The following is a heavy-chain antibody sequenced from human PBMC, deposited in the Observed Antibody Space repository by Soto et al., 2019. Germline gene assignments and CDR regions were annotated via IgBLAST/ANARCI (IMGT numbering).Heavy chain of an antibody. D-gene: IGHD3-22*01. CDR1: GFTFGDYA. J-gene: IGHJ4*02. CDR3: TRGRTYYYDSSGSLNGYFDY. V-gene: IGHV3-49*03. CDR2: IRSKAYGGTT. Sequence: HPGGSLRLSCTASGFTFGDYAMSWFRQAPGKGQEWVGFIRSKAYGGTTEYAASVKGRFTISRDDSKSIAYLQMNSLKTEDTAVYYCTRGRTYYYDSSGSLNGYFDYWGQGTLVTVSS.